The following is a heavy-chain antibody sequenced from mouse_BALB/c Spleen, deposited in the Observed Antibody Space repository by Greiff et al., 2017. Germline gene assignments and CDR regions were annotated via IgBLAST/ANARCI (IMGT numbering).Heavy chain of an antibody. CDR3: ARERDYYGSSYWFAY. J-gene: IGHJ3*01. D-gene: IGHD1-1*01. V-gene: IGHV2-9*02. CDR1: GFSLTSYG. Sequence: QVQLKQSGPGLVAPSQSLSITCTVSGFSLTSYGVHWVRQPPGKGLEWLGVIWAGGSTNYNSALMSRLSISKDNSKSQVFLKMNSLQTDDTAMYYCARERDYYGSSYWFAYWGQGTLVTVSA. CDR2: IWAGGST.